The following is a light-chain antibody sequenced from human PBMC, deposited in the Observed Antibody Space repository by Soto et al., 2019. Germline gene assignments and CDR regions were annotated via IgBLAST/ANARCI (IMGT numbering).Light chain of an antibody. CDR3: AAWDDNLRGVV. Sequence: QSGLTQPPSASGTPGQRIIISCSGSSSNIGRNTVNWYQHFPGRAPKVLIYRNSHRPSGVPDRFSGSQSGSSASLAISGLQSEDEADYYCAAWDDNLRGVVFGGGTKLTVL. J-gene: IGLJ3*02. CDR1: SSNIGRNT. CDR2: RNS. V-gene: IGLV1-44*01.